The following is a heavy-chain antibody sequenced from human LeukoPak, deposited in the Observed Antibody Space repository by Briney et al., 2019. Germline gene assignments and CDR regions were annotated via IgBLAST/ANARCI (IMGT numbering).Heavy chain of an antibody. CDR2: ISAYNGNT. CDR3: ARTHITMVRGVIITMAFDI. V-gene: IGHV1-18*01. J-gene: IGHJ3*02. D-gene: IGHD3-10*01. CDR1: GYTFTSYG. Sequence: GASVKVPCKASGYTFTSYGISWVRQAPGQGLEWMGWISAYNGNTNYAQKLQGRVTMTTDTSTSTAYMELRSLRSDDTAVYYCARTHITMVRGVIITMAFDIWGQGTMVTASS.